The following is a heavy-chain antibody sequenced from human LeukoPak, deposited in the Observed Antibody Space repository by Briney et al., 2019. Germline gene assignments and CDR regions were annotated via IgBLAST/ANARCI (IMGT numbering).Heavy chain of an antibody. CDR1: GGSFSVYY. Sequence: SETLSLTCAVYGGSFSVYYWSWIRQPPGKGLEWIGEINHSGSTNYNPSLKSRVTISVDTSKNQFSLKLSSVTAADTAVYYCAREYRGVIIKPFDYWGQGTLVTVSS. CDR2: INHSGST. V-gene: IGHV4-34*01. J-gene: IGHJ4*02. CDR3: AREYRGVIIKPFDY. D-gene: IGHD3-10*01.